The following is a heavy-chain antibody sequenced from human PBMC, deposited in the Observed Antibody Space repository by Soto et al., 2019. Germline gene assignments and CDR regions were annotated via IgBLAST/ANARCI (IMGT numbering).Heavy chain of an antibody. V-gene: IGHV1-58*01. CDR2: IVVGSGNT. CDR1: GFTFTSSA. CDR3: AADSAYGSGSWSGYYYGMDV. D-gene: IGHD3-10*01. J-gene: IGHJ6*02. Sequence: SVKVSCKASGFTFTSSAVQWVRQARGQRLEWIGWIVVGSGNTNYAQKFQERVTITRDMSTSTAYMELSSLRSEDTAVYYCAADSAYGSGSWSGYYYGMDVWGQGTTDTVSS.